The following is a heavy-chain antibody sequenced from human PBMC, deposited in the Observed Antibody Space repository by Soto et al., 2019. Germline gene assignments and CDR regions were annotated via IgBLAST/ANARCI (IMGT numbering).Heavy chain of an antibody. Sequence: GGSLRLSCAASGFTFSSYSMNWVRQAPGKGLEWVSSISSSSSYIYYADSVKGRFTISRDNAKNSLYLQMNSLRAEDTALYYCARAYSDYLWRSYRHHAFDIWGQGTMVTVSS. J-gene: IGHJ3*02. D-gene: IGHD3-16*02. CDR3: ARAYSDYLWRSYRHHAFDI. CDR1: GFTFSSYS. CDR2: ISSSSSYI. V-gene: IGHV3-21*01.